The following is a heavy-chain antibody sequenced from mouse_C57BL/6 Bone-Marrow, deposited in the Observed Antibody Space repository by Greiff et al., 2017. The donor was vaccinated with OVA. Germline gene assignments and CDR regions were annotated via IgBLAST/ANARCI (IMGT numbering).Heavy chain of an antibody. V-gene: IGHV14-4*01. Sequence: EVKLVESGAELVRPGASVKLSCTASGFNIKDDYMHWVKQRPEQGLEWIGWLDPENGDTEYASKFQGKATITADTSSNTAYLQLSSLTSEDTAVYYCTTFLLWIAYWGQGTLVTVSA. J-gene: IGHJ3*01. CDR1: GFNIKDDY. CDR3: TTFLLWIAY. D-gene: IGHD2-10*01. CDR2: LDPENGDT.